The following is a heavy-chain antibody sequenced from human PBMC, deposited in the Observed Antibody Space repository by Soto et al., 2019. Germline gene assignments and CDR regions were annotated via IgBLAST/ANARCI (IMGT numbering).Heavy chain of an antibody. CDR2: IYHSGSN. CDR3: AGGGLGAGSYSSGWYGY. J-gene: IGHJ4*02. V-gene: IGHV4-30-2*01. D-gene: IGHD6-19*01. Sequence: QLQLQESGSGLVKPSQTLSLTCAVSGGSISRGGYSWSWIRQPPGKGLEWIGYIYHSGSNYYNPSLMRRVTISVDMSNTRFSLKLCSVTAADTAVYYCAGGGLGAGSYSSGWYGYWCQGTLVTVSS. CDR1: GGSISRGGYS.